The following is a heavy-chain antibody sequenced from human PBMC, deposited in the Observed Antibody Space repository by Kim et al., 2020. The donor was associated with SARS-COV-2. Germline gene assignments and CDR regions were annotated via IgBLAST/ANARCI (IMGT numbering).Heavy chain of an antibody. V-gene: IGHV3-23*01. CDR2: ISGSGGST. J-gene: IGHJ6*02. CDR3: AKDQRITIFGVAPWGMDV. D-gene: IGHD3-3*01. CDR1: GFTFSSYA. Sequence: GGSLRLSCAASGFTFSSYAMSWVRQAPGKGLEWVSAISGSGGSTYYADSVKGRFTISRDNSKNTLYLQMNSLRAEDTAVYYCAKDQRITIFGVAPWGMDVWGQGTTVTVSS.